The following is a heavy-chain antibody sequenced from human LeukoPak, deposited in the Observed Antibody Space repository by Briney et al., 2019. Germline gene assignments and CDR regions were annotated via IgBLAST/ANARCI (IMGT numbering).Heavy chain of an antibody. CDR3: AKGAFGYFDLGHFYYMDV. D-gene: IGHD3-9*01. CDR1: GFTFSSYG. V-gene: IGHV3-30*02. Sequence: HPGGSLRLSRAASGFTFSSYGMHWVRQAPGKGLEWVAFIRYDGSNKYYADSVKGRFTISRDNYKNTLYLQMNSLRAEDTAVYYCAKGAFGYFDLGHFYYMDVWGKGTTVTISS. J-gene: IGHJ6*03. CDR2: IRYDGSNK.